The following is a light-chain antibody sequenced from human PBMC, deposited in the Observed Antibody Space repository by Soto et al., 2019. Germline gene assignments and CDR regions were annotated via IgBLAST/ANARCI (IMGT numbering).Light chain of an antibody. V-gene: IGKV1-5*01. CDR2: GAS. CDR3: QQYNSLHVA. Sequence: DIPMTQSPSSLSAFVGDRVTITCRASQSINDWLAWYQQKPGKAPQLLIYGASTLGSGVPSRFRGSGSGTEFTLTISSLQPDDIATYYCQQYNSLHVAFGQGTKVEVK. J-gene: IGKJ1*01. CDR1: QSINDW.